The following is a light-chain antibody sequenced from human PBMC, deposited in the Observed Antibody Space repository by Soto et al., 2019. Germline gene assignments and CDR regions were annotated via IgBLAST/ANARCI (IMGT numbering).Light chain of an antibody. Sequence: GDRVTITCRASQRIDRYLAWYQQKPGKVPKLLIYGSSTLQSGVPSRFSGSGSGTDFTLTISSLQPEDVATYYCQKYDSDPRTFGQGTKVEIK. CDR1: QRIDRY. CDR2: GSS. CDR3: QKYDSDPRT. V-gene: IGKV1-27*01. J-gene: IGKJ1*01.